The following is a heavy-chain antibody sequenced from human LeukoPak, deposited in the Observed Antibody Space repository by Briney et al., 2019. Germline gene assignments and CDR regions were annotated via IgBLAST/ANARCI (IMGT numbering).Heavy chain of an antibody. CDR1: GGSFSGYY. V-gene: IGHV4-34*01. J-gene: IGHJ5*02. CDR3: SSVVPAAPDWFDT. D-gene: IGHD2-2*01. Sequence: SETLSLTCAVYGGSFSGYYWSWIRQPPGKGLEWIGEINHSGSTNYNPSLKSRVTISVDTSKNQFSLKLSSVTAADTAVYYCSSVVPAAPDWFDTWGQGTLVTVSS. CDR2: INHSGST.